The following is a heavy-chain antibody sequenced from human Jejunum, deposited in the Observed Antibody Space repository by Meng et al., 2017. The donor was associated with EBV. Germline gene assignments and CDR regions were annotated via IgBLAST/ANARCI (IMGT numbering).Heavy chain of an antibody. CDR1: W. CDR2: IYDTGIP. J-gene: IGHJ5*02. Sequence: WLRWIPQAPAGGLEWIREIYDTGIPYYNPSLKSRVSMSIDKSKNQFSLNLNSVTVADTAVYYCATSMSGYSYGYSWCQGTLVTVSS. CDR3: ATSMSGYSYGYS. D-gene: IGHD5-12*01. V-gene: IGHV4/OR15-8*02.